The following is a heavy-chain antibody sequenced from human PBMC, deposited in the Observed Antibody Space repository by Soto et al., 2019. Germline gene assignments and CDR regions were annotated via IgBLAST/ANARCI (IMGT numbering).Heavy chain of an antibody. D-gene: IGHD6-13*01. Sequence: LSLTCAVSGGSISSGGYSWSWIRQPPGKGLEWIGYIYHSGSTYYNPSLKSRVTISVDRSKNQFSLKLSSVTAADTAVYYCARDTSGSSHAFDIWGQGTMVTVSS. CDR1: GGSISSGGYS. CDR3: ARDTSGSSHAFDI. CDR2: IYHSGST. J-gene: IGHJ3*02. V-gene: IGHV4-30-2*01.